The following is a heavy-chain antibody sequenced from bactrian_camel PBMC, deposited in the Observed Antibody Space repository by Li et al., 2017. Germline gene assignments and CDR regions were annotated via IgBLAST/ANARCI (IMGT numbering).Heavy chain of an antibody. CDR3: AATLPGIWYCPRSPTDYNY. J-gene: IGHJ4*01. D-gene: IGHD3*01. Sequence: VQLVESGGGSVQAGGSLRLSCTASGNTYMSYCMGWVRQAPGKEREGVTTITRNGVTTYADSVKGRFTISQDNAKNTVYLQMNSLSPEDTAMYYCAATLPGIWYCPRSPTDYNYWGQGTQVTVS. V-gene: IGHV3S53*01. CDR2: ITRNGVT. CDR1: GNTYMSYC.